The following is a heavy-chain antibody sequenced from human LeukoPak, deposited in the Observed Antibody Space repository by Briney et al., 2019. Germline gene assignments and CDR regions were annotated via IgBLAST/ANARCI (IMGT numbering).Heavy chain of an antibody. Sequence: SETLSLTCTVSGGSISSYYWSWIRQPPGKGLEWIGYIYYSGSTNYNPSLKSRVTISVDTSKNQFSLKLSSVTAADTAVYYCARRKVVALFDPWGQGTLVTVSS. CDR3: ARRKVVALFDP. CDR1: GGSISSYY. V-gene: IGHV4-59*01. CDR2: IYYSGST. J-gene: IGHJ5*02. D-gene: IGHD5-12*01.